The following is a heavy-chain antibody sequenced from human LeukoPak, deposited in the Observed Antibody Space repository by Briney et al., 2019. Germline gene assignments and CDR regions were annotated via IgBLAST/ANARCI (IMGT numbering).Heavy chain of an antibody. CDR2: ISYSGST. J-gene: IGHJ5*02. Sequence: PSETLSLTCTVSGGSVNSGSYYWSWIRQPPGKGLEWIGYISYSGSTNYNPSLKSRVTISIDTSKNQFSLKLSSVTAADTAVYYCARDTAMVTYWFDPRGQGTLVTVSS. D-gene: IGHD5-18*01. CDR1: GGSVNSGSYY. V-gene: IGHV4-61*01. CDR3: ARDTAMVTYWFDP.